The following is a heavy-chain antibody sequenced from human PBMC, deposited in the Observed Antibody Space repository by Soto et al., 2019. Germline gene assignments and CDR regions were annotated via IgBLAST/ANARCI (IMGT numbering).Heavy chain of an antibody. CDR2: IYYSGST. CDR1: GGSISSGDYY. D-gene: IGHD2-2*01. V-gene: IGHV4-30-4*01. CDR3: ASLPATSDFDY. Sequence: SETLSLTCTVSGGSISSGDYYWSWIRQPPGKGLEWIGYIYYSGSTYYSPSLKSRVTISVDKSKNQFSLKLSSVTAADTAVYYCASLPATSDFDYWGQGTLVTVSS. J-gene: IGHJ4*02.